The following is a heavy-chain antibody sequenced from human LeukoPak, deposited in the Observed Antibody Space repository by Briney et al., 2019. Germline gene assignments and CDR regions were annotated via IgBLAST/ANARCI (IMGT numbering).Heavy chain of an antibody. CDR3: ARYFYDSSGSSSDAFDI. CDR2: INPNSGGT. CDR1: GYTFTGYY. D-gene: IGHD3-22*01. V-gene: IGHV1-2*02. J-gene: IGHJ3*02. Sequence: ASVKVSCKTSGYTFTGYYMHWVRQAPGQGLEWMGWINPNSGGTNYAQRFQGRVTMTRDTSMSTAYMELSRLRSDDSAVYYCARYFYDSSGSSSDAFDIWGQGTMVTVSA.